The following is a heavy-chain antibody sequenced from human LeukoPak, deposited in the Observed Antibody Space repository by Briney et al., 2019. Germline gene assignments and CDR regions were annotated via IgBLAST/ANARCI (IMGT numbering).Heavy chain of an antibody. CDR2: IKSDGST. J-gene: IGHJ4*02. V-gene: IGHV3-74*01. Sequence: GGSLRLSCAASGFTFSNYWMHWVRQAPGKGLVWVSRIKSDGSTNYADSVKGRFTISRVNAKNSLYLQMNSLRPDDTAVYYCARDPDYGDPYWGQGTLVTVSS. D-gene: IGHD4/OR15-4a*01. CDR1: GFTFSNYW. CDR3: ARDPDYGDPY.